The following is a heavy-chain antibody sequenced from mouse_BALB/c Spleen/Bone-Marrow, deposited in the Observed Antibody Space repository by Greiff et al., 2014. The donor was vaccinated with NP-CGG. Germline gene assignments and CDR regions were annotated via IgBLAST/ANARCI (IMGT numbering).Heavy chain of an antibody. CDR1: GYSFTGYT. Sequence: VLLQQSGPELVKPGASMKISCKASGYSFTGYTMNWVKQSHGKNLEWIGLINPYNGGTSYNQKFKGKATLTVDKSSSTAYMELLSLTSEDSAVYYCARRDYRYDEGVDYWGQGTSVTVSS. D-gene: IGHD2-14*01. CDR2: INPYNGGT. CDR3: ARRDYRYDEGVDY. J-gene: IGHJ4*01. V-gene: IGHV1-26*01.